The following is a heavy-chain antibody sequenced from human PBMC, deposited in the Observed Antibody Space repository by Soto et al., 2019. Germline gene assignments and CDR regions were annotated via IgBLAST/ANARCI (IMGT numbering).Heavy chain of an antibody. J-gene: IGHJ6*02. CDR1: GGTFSSYA. Sequence: SVKVSCKASGGTFSSYAISWVRQAPGQGLEWMGGIIPIFGTANYAQKFQGRVTITADESTSTAYMELSSLRSEDTAVYYCARGGVTDYGDYDPSLDCYGMDVWGQGTTVTVSS. CDR3: ARGGVTDYGDYDPSLDCYGMDV. D-gene: IGHD4-17*01. CDR2: IIPIFGTA. V-gene: IGHV1-69*13.